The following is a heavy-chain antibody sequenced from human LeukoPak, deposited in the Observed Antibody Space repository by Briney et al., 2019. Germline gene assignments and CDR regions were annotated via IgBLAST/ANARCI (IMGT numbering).Heavy chain of an antibody. V-gene: IGHV3-48*04. CDR2: ISVSSRNVI. CDR3: ARDFGPRLYAFDV. CDR1: GFTFSSYS. D-gene: IGHD3-16*01. J-gene: IGHJ3*01. Sequence: PGGSLRLSCAASGFTFSSYSMNWIRQAPGKGLEWLSYISVSSRNVIDYAASVKGRFTISRDDAKNSLYLQMNSLRAEDTAVYFCARDFGPRLYAFDVWGQGTMITVSS.